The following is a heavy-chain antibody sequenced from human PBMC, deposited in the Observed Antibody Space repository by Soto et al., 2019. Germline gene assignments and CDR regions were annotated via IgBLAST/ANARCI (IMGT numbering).Heavy chain of an antibody. CDR3: AKDIAENYDFWSGTLCD. J-gene: IGHJ4*02. CDR1: GFTFDDYA. D-gene: IGHD3-3*01. V-gene: IGHV3-9*01. Sequence: LRLSCAASGFTFDDYAMHWVRQAPGKGLEWVSGISWNSGSIGYADSVKGRFTISRDNAKNSLYLQMNSLRAEDTALYYCAKDIAENYDFWSGTLCDWGQGTLVTVSS. CDR2: ISWNSGSI.